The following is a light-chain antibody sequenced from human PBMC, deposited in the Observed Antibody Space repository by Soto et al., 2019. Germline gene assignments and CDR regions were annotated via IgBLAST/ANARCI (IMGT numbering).Light chain of an antibody. V-gene: IGLV2-14*01. CDR3: SSYTSSSTIVV. CDR2: DVS. CDR1: SSDVGGYHH. Sequence: QSALTQPDSVSGSPGQSITISCTGTSSDVGGYHHVSWYQQHPVKAPKLMIYDVSKRPSGVSSRFSGSKSGNTASLNIYGLQAEDGADYYCSSYTSSSTIVVFGGGTQLTVL. J-gene: IGLJ2*01.